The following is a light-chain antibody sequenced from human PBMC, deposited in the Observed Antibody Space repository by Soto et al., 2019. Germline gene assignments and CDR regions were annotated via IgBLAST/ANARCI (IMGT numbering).Light chain of an antibody. J-gene: IGKJ4*01. CDR3: QQRSNWLT. Sequence: EIELTQSPATLSLSPGERATLSCRASQSVSSNLAWYQQKPGQAPSLLIYDASNRATGIPARFSGSGSGTDFTLTISSLEPEDFAVYHCQQRSNWLTFGGGTMVEIK. CDR1: QSVSSN. V-gene: IGKV3-11*01. CDR2: DAS.